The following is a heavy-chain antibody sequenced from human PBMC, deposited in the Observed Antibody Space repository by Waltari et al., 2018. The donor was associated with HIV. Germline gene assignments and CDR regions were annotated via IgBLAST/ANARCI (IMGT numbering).Heavy chain of an antibody. D-gene: IGHD6-19*01. CDR3: AKDLYSSGYY. CDR2: IAYDGSNK. Sequence: QVQLVESGGGVVQPGRSLRLSCAASGFTFSSYGMHWVRQAPGKGLEWVAVIAYDGSNKYYADSVKGRFTISRDNSKNTLYLQMNSLRAEDTAVYYCAKDLYSSGYYWGQGTLVTVSS. V-gene: IGHV3-30*18. J-gene: IGHJ4*02. CDR1: GFTFSSYG.